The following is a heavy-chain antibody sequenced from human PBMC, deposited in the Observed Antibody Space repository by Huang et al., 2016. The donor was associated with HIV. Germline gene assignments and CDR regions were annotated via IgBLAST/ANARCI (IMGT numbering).Heavy chain of an antibody. CDR2: IRYDGSNK. D-gene: IGHD3-3*01. CDR1: GFTLSSYG. Sequence: QVQLVESGGGVVQPGGSLRLSCAASGFTLSSYGMHWVRQAPGKGLGVVAVIRYDGSNKYYADSVKGRFTISRDNSKNTLYLQMNSLRAEDTALYYCAKSGDDFWSGYPVGYWGQGTLVTVSS. CDR3: AKSGDDFWSGYPVGY. V-gene: IGHV3-30*02. J-gene: IGHJ4*02.